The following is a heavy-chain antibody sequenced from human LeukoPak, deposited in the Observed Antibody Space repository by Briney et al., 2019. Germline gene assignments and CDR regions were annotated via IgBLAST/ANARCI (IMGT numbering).Heavy chain of an antibody. CDR1: GGSISSGTYL. CDR3: AIRYTVTVSFDNWFDP. CDR2: IFYSGTT. Sequence: SETLSLTCTVSGGSISSGTYLWGWIRQPPGKGLEWIGTIFYSGTTYYNPSLKSRVSISVDTSNNQFSLKLSSVTAAATAFYYIAIRYTVTVSFDNWFDPSGQGTLVTVSS. V-gene: IGHV4-39*07. D-gene: IGHD3-9*01. J-gene: IGHJ5*02.